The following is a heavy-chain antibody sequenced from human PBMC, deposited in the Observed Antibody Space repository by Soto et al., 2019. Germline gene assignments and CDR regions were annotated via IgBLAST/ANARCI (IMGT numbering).Heavy chain of an antibody. Sequence: GASVKVSCKASGYTFTSYDINWVRQATGQGLEWMGWMNPNSGNTGYAQKFQGRVTMTRNTSISTAYMELSSLRSEDTAVYYCARGLVAYYDLWQYYYYYLDVWGKGTTVTVSS. CDR2: MNPNSGNT. CDR1: GYTFTSYD. CDR3: ARGLVAYYDLWQYYYYYLDV. D-gene: IGHD3-3*01. V-gene: IGHV1-8*01. J-gene: IGHJ6*03.